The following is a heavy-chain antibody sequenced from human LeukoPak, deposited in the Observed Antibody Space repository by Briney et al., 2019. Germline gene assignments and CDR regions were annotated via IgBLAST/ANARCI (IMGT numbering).Heavy chain of an antibody. V-gene: IGHV3-7*03. CDR1: GFTFSSYW. J-gene: IGHJ4*02. CDR3: ARDRDSSSWYRRYDYFDY. CDR2: IKQDGSEK. Sequence: GGSLRLSCAASGFTFSSYWMSWVRQAPGKGLERVANIKQDGSEKYYVDSVKGRFTISRDNAKNSLYLQMNSLRAEDTAVYYCARDRDSSSWYRRYDYFDYWGQGTLVTVSS. D-gene: IGHD6-13*01.